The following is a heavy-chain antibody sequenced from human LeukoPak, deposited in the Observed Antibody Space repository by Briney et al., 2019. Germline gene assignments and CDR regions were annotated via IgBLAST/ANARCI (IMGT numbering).Heavy chain of an antibody. CDR1: GFTFTSSA. J-gene: IGHJ4*02. CDR3: AAASLDVWQWLGIDY. V-gene: IGHV1-58*02. D-gene: IGHD6-19*01. Sequence: SVKVSCKASGFTFTSSAMQWVRQARGQRLEWIGWIVVGSGNTNYAQKFQERVTITRDMSTSTAYVELSSLRSEDTAVYYCAAASLDVWQWLGIDYWGQGTLVTVSS. CDR2: IVVGSGNT.